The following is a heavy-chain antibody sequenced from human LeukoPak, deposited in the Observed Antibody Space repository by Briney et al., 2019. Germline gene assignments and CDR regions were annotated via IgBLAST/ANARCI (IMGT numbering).Heavy chain of an antibody. CDR2: ISWNSGSI. CDR1: GFTFDDYA. D-gene: IGHD6-19*01. CDR3: AKDTGSWAYSSGWYSI. Sequence: GGSLRLSCAASGFTFDDYAMPWVRQAPGRGLEWVSGISWNSGSIGYADSVKGRFTISRDNAKNSLYLQMNSLRAEDTALYYCAKDTGSWAYSSGWYSIWGQGTLVTVSS. V-gene: IGHV3-9*01. J-gene: IGHJ4*02.